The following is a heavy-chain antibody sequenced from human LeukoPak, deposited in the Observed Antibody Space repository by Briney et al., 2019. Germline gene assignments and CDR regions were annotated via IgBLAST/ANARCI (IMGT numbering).Heavy chain of an antibody. CDR2: IIPILDIA. Sequence: SVKVSCKASGYTFTIYYMHWVRQAPGQGLEWVGRIIPILDIANYAQKFQGRVTITADKSTSTAYMELSSLRSEDTAVYYCARHYYDSSGYYGGGYWGQGTLVTVSS. J-gene: IGHJ4*02. CDR3: ARHYYDSSGYYGGGY. CDR1: GYTFTIYY. V-gene: IGHV1-69*02. D-gene: IGHD3-22*01.